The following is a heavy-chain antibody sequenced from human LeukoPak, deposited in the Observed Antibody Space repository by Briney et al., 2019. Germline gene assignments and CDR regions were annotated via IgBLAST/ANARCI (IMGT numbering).Heavy chain of an antibody. J-gene: IGHJ4*02. CDR1: GYTFTSYY. V-gene: IGHV3-74*01. CDR2: INSDGSST. CDR3: ARVISGYTYDGLDY. Sequence: ASVKVSCTASGYTFTSYYMHWVRQAPGKGLVWVSRINSDGSSTSYADSVKGRFTISRDNAKNTVYLQMNSLRAEDTAVYYCARVISGYTYDGLDYWGQGTLVTVSS. D-gene: IGHD5-18*01.